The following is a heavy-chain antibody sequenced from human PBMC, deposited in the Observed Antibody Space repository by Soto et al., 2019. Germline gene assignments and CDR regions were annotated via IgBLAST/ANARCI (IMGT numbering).Heavy chain of an antibody. CDR2: ISWCGGST. Sequence: GGWLRPSCAASAFTPYDFTTHWVRQVPGRGREWGSLISWCGGSTYYADSVKGRFSISRDNSKNSLYLQMNSLRTDDTALYYCAKDVIAARPYYYFGLDVWGQGTTVTVSS. CDR1: AFTPYDFT. J-gene: IGHJ6*02. D-gene: IGHD6-13*01. CDR3: AKDVIAARPYYYFGLDV. V-gene: IGHV3-43*01.